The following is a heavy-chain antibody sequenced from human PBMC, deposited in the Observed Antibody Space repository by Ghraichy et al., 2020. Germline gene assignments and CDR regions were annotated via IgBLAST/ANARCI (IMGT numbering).Heavy chain of an antibody. Sequence: GGSLRLSCAASGFTFSSYSMNWVRQAPGKGLEWVSSISSSSSYIYYADSVKGRFTISRDNAKNSLYLQMNSLRAEDTGVYYCARARDYDYVWGSYRSYYFDYWGQGTLVTVSS. CDR3: ARARDYDYVWGSYRSYYFDY. CDR2: ISSSSSYI. V-gene: IGHV3-21*01. J-gene: IGHJ4*02. D-gene: IGHD3-16*02. CDR1: GFTFSSYS.